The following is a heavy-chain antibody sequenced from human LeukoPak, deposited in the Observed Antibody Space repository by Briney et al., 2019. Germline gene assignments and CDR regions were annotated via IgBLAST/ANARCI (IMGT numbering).Heavy chain of an antibody. J-gene: IGHJ4*02. CDR2: INPNGGDT. CDR3: ARDRSLLTMVWFDY. D-gene: IGHD3-10*01. V-gene: IGHV1-2*02. Sequence: EASVNVSCKASGYTFIDYYMHWVRQAHGQGLEWMGWINPNGGDTKYANKFQGRVTMTRDTSISTAYMEFNSLRSDDTALYYCARDRSLLTMVWFDYWGREPWSPSPQ. CDR1: GYTFIDYY.